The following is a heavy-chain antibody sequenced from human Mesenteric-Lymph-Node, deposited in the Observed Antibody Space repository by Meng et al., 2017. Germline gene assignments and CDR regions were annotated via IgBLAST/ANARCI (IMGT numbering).Heavy chain of an antibody. V-gene: IGHV4-30-4*01. CDR1: GGSISSGDYY. CDR3: AGDRRGVATVDY. J-gene: IGHJ4*02. D-gene: IGHD5-12*01. Sequence: QVQLQESGPGLVKPSQTLSLTCTVSGGSISSGDYYWSWIRQPPGKGLEWIGYIYSSGSTYYNPSLKSRITISVDTSKNQFSLRLTSVTAADTAVYYCAGDRRGVATVDYLVQGTLVTVSS. CDR2: IYSSGST.